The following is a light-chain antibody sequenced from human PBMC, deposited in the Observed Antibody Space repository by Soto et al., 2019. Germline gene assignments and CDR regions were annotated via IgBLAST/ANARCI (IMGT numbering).Light chain of an antibody. Sequence: AIRITQSPSSLSASTGDRVTITCRASQGISSYLAWYQQKPGKAPKLLIYAASTLQSGVPSRFSGSGSGTEFTLTISSLQPDDFATYYCQQYNSYSPLTFGGGTKVDIK. J-gene: IGKJ4*01. V-gene: IGKV1-8*01. CDR1: QGISSY. CDR2: AAS. CDR3: QQYNSYSPLT.